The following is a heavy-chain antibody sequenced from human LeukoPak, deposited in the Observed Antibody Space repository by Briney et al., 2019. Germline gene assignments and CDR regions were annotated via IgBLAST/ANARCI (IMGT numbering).Heavy chain of an antibody. D-gene: IGHD5-12*01. CDR3: ARGSGYAVFDI. V-gene: IGHV3-74*01. CDR2: INSDGSST. J-gene: IGHJ3*02. Sequence: GGSLRLSCSASGFTFSRYAMHWVRQAPGKGLAWVSRINSDGSSTFYADSVKGRFTISRDNAKNTLYLQMNSLRAEDTAVYYCARGSGYAVFDIWGQGTMVTVSS. CDR1: GFTFSRYA.